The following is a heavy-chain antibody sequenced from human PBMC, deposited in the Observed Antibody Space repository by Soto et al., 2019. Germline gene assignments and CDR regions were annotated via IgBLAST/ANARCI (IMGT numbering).Heavy chain of an antibody. CDR2: IYASGST. Sequence: SETLSLTCNVSDDSLSTYYCILIRQPAGKGLEWIGRIYASGSTNYNPSLKSRVSMPVDTSKKQFSLKMISVTAADTAMYYCARSAIPRGGWFRPWGQGVLVTVSS. CDR1: DDSLSTYY. J-gene: IGHJ5*02. CDR3: ARSAIPRGGWFRP. V-gene: IGHV4-4*07. D-gene: IGHD2-21*01.